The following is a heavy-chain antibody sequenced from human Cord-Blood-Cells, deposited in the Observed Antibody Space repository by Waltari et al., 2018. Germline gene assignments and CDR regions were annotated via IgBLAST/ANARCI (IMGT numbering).Heavy chain of an antibody. CDR1: GGSFSGYY. J-gene: IGHJ4*02. D-gene: IGHD3-9*01. V-gene: IGHV4-34*01. CDR2: INHSGST. Sequence: QVQLQQWGAGLLKPSETLSLTCAVYGGSFSGYYWSWNRQPPGKGLEWIGEINHSGSTNYNPSLKSRVTISVDTSKNQFSLKLSSVTAADTAVYYCARGNYDILTGYYSNWGQGTLVTVSS. CDR3: ARGNYDILTGYYSN.